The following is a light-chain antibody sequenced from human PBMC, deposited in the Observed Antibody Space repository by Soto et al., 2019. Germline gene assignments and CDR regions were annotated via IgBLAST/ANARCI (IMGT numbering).Light chain of an antibody. J-gene: IGKJ1*01. CDR3: QQYNTYST. V-gene: IGKV1-5*01. Sequence: DIQMTQSPSTLSASVGDRVTITCRASQSISSWLAWYQQKPGKAPKLLIYDASSLESVVPSRFSGSRSGTEFTLTIRSLRPDDFATYYCQQYNTYSTFGPGTRWIS. CDR1: QSISSW. CDR2: DAS.